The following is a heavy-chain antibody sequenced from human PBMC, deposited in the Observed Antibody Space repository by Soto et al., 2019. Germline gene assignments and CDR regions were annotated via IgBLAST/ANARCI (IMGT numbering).Heavy chain of an antibody. CDR3: ARLLSDYYYGMDV. Sequence: GASVKVSCKASGGTFSSYAISWVRQAPGQGLEWMGGIIPIFGTANYAQKFQGRVTITADESTSTAYMELSSLRSEDTAVYYCARLLSDYYYGMDVWGQGTTVTVSS. V-gene: IGHV1-69*13. J-gene: IGHJ6*02. D-gene: IGHD3-10*01. CDR2: IIPIFGTA. CDR1: GGTFSSYA.